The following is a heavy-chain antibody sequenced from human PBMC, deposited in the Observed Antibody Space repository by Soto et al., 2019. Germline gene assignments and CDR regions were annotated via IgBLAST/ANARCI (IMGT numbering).Heavy chain of an antibody. V-gene: IGHV3-30-3*01. CDR2: ISYDGSNK. D-gene: IGHD4-17*01. Sequence: GGSLRLSCAASGFTFSSYAMHWVRQAPGKGLEWVAVISYDGSNKYYADSVKGRFTISRDNSKNTLYLQMNSLRAEDTAVYYCARDPFWGDYGGTNFDYWGQGNLVTFSS. CDR1: GFTFSSYA. J-gene: IGHJ4*02. CDR3: ARDPFWGDYGGTNFDY.